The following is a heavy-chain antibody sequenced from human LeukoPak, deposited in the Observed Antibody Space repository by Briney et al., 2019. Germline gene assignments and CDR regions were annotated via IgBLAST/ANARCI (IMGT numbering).Heavy chain of an antibody. CDR3: ARGALVYCGGDCSVSYYYYYMDV. CDR2: ISSKGYSP. D-gene: IGHD2-21*02. Sequence: GGSLRLSCAGSGFTFSNYATHWVPQAPGKGLEYVSAISSKGYSPYSANSVQGRFPIYRNNAKNTMYLKMGSLRAEDMAVYYWARGALVYCGGDCSVSYYYYYMDVWGKGTTVIVAS. J-gene: IGHJ6*03. CDR1: GFTFSNYA. V-gene: IGHV3-64*01.